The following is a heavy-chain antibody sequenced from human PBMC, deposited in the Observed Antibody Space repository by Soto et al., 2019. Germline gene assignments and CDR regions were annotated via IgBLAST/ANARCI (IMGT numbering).Heavy chain of an antibody. J-gene: IGHJ6*02. CDR3: ARPMTTNNNYGMDV. V-gene: IGHV1-2*04. D-gene: IGHD4-17*01. Sequence: GASVKVSCKASGGTFSSYAISWVRQAPGQGLEWMGWINPNSGGTNYAQKFQGWVTMTRDTSISTAYMELSRLRSDDTAVYYCARPMTTNNNYGMDVWGQGTTVTVSS. CDR1: GGTFSSYA. CDR2: INPNSGGT.